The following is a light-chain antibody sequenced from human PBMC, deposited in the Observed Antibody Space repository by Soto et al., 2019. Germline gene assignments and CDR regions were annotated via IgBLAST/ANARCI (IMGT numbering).Light chain of an antibody. CDR1: QSVSSY. V-gene: IGKV3-11*01. J-gene: IGKJ1*01. CDR2: DAS. Sequence: EIVLTQSPATLSLSPGARAPLSCRASQSVSSYLAWYQQKPGQAPRLLIYDASNRATGIPDRFSGSGSGTDFTLTIGRLEPEDFAVYYCQQYLITPWTFGQGTKVDIK. CDR3: QQYLITPWT.